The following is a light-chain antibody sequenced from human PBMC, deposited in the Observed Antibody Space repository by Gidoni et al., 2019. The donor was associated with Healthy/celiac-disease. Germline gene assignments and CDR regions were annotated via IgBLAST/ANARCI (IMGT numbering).Light chain of an antibody. J-gene: IGKJ3*01. V-gene: IGKV1-5*03. CDR2: TAS. Sequence: DIQMTQSPSTLSASVGDRVTITCRASQSISSWLAWYQQKPGKAPKLLIYTASSLESGVPSRFSGSGSGTEFTLTISSLQPDDFATYYCQQYNSYPITFGPGTNVDIK. CDR3: QQYNSYPIT. CDR1: QSISSW.